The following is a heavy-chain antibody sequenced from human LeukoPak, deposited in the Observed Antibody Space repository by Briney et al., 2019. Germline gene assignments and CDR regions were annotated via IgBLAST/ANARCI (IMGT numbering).Heavy chain of an antibody. D-gene: IGHD3-16*01. J-gene: IGHJ4*02. V-gene: IGHV4-59*01. Sequence: SETLSLTCTVSGGSISSYYWSWIRQPPGKGLEWIGYIYYSGSTNYNPSLKSRVTISVDTSKNQFSPKLSSVTAADTAVYYCARLGSSAAFDYWGQGTLVTVSS. CDR3: ARLGSSAAFDY. CDR1: GGSISSYY. CDR2: IYYSGST.